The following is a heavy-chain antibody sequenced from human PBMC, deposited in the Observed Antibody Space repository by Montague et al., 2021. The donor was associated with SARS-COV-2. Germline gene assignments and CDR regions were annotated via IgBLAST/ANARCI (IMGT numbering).Heavy chain of an antibody. Sequence: SETLSLTCIVSGGSLGPSVYYWGSTRQPPGKGPAWIGSLYYSGCPHYNPSLKIRVTVSVDTSNNPFVLKLSSVTAAGTAVYYCARGLDGYNWGYWGQGTLVTVS. J-gene: IGHJ4*02. V-gene: IGHV4-39*01. CDR2: LYYSGCP. CDR3: ARGLDGYNWGY. CDR1: GGSLGPSVYY. D-gene: IGHD5-24*01.